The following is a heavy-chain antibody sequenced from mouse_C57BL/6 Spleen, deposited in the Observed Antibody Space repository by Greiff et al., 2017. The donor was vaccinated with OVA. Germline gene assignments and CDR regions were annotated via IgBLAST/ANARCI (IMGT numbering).Heavy chain of an antibody. CDR2: IDPKNGDT. CDR1: GFNIKDDY. J-gene: IGHJ2*01. D-gene: IGHD1-1*01. Sequence: VQLQQSGAELVRPGASVKLSCTASGFNIKDDYMHWVKQRPEQGLEWIGWIDPKNGDTEYASKFQGKATITADTSSNTAYLQLSSLTSEDTAVYYCTALGVVATDYFDYWGQGTTLTVSS. CDR3: TALGVVATDYFDY. V-gene: IGHV14-4*01.